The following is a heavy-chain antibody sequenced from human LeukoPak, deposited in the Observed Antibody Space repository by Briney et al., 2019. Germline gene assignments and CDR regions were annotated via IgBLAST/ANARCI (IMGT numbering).Heavy chain of an antibody. CDR2: MNPNSGNT. Sequence: ASVKVSCKASGYTFTSYDINWVRQATGQGLEWMGWMNPNSGNTGYAQKFQGRVTITRNTSISTAYMELSSLRSEDTAVYYCARAQDYYDSSGYPPVYYYYHMDVWGKGNTVTVSS. CDR1: GYTFTSYD. D-gene: IGHD3-22*01. V-gene: IGHV1-8*03. CDR3: ARAQDYYDSSGYPPVYYYYHMDV. J-gene: IGHJ6*03.